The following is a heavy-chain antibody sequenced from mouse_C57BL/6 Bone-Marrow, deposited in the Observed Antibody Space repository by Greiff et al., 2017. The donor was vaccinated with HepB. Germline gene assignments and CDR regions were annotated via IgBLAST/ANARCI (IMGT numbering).Heavy chain of an antibody. Sequence: QVQLQQSGAELVKPGASVKLSCKASGYAFTSYWMHWVKQRPGQGLEWIGMIHPNSGSTNYNEKFKSKATLTVDKSSSTAYMQLSSLTSEDSAVYYCARDPYYGSTFYWYFDVWGTGTTVTVSS. CDR1: GYAFTSYW. CDR3: ARDPYYGSTFYWYFDV. V-gene: IGHV1-64*01. CDR2: IHPNSGST. D-gene: IGHD1-1*01. J-gene: IGHJ1*03.